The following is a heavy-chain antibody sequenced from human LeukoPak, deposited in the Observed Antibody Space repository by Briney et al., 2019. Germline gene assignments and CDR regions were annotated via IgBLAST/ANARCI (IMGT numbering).Heavy chain of an antibody. CDR2: IYSSGST. CDR3: ARESTVGDY. CDR1: GFNVSNNY. D-gene: IGHD4-23*01. Sequence: GGSLRLSCAASGFNVSNNYMTWVRQAPGKGLEWVSLIYSSGSTYYADSVKGRFTISRDNAKNSLYLQMNSLRAEDTAVYYCARESTVGDYWGQGTLVTVSS. J-gene: IGHJ4*02. V-gene: IGHV3-53*01.